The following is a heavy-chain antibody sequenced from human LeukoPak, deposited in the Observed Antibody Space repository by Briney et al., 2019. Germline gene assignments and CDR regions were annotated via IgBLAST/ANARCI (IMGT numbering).Heavy chain of an antibody. CDR2: INHSGST. CDR3: VRTYYYGSGSYPPQYYYYYMDV. J-gene: IGHJ6*03. CDR1: GGSFSGYY. D-gene: IGHD3-10*01. Sequence: SETLSLTCAVYGGSFSGYYWSWIRQPPAKGLEWIGEINHSGSTNYNPSLKSRVTISVDTSKNQFSLQLSSVTAADTAVYYCVRTYYYGSGSYPPQYYYYYMDVWGKGTTVTVSS. V-gene: IGHV4-34*01.